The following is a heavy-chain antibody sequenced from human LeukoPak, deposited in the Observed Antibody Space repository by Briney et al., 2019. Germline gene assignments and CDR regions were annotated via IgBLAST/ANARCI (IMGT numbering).Heavy chain of an antibody. CDR2: IYHSGST. V-gene: IGHV4-61*08. Sequence: PSQTLSLTCTVSGGSISSGGYYWSWVRQPPGKGLEWIGEIYHSGSTNYNPSLQSRVTISVDTSKNQFSLKVTSVTAADTAVYYCATTSGTAPIDSWGQGTLVTVSS. J-gene: IGHJ4*02. D-gene: IGHD5-18*01. CDR3: ATTSGTAPIDS. CDR1: GGSISSGGYY.